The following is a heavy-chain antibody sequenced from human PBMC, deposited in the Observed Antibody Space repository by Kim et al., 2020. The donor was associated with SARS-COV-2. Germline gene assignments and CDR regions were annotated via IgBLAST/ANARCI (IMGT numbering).Heavy chain of an antibody. V-gene: IGHV3-30*18. CDR1: GFTFSSYG. CDR3: AKDFQDYYGMDV. Sequence: GGSLRLSCAASGFTFSSYGMHWVRQAPGKGLEWVAVISYDGSNKYYADSVKGRFTISRDNSKNTLYLQMNSLRAEDTAVYYCAKDFQDYYGMDVWGQGTT. CDR2: ISYDGSNK. J-gene: IGHJ6*02.